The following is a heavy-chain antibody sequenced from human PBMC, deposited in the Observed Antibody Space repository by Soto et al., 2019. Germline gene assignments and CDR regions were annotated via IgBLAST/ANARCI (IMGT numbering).Heavy chain of an antibody. CDR1: GYTFTSYD. Sequence: QVQLVQSGAEVKKPGASVKVSCKASGYTFTSYDINWVRQATGQGLEWMGWMNPNSGNTGYAQKFXGXVXMXXNTSITTAYLELSSLRSEDTAGYYCASEVAGYSRNWGQGTLVTVSS. J-gene: IGHJ4*02. D-gene: IGHD6-13*01. V-gene: IGHV1-8*01. CDR3: ASEVAGYSRN. CDR2: MNPNSGNT.